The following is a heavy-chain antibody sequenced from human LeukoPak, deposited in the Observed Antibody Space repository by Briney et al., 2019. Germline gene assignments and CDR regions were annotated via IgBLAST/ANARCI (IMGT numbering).Heavy chain of an antibody. CDR3: AREHRKAARGY. J-gene: IGHJ4*02. CDR2: IYSGGST. D-gene: IGHD6-6*01. V-gene: IGHV3-66*01. Sequence: PGGSLRLSCAASGFTVSSNYMSWVRQAPGKGLEWVSVIYSGGSTYYADSVEGRFTISRDNSKNTLYLQMNSLRAEDTAVYYCAREHRKAARGYWGQGTLVTVSS. CDR1: GFTVSSNY.